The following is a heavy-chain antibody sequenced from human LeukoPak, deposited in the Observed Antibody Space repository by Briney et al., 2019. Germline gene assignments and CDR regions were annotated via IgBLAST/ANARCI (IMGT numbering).Heavy chain of an antibody. D-gene: IGHD6-19*01. Sequence: SETLSLTCTVSGGSVSSGSYYWSWIRQPLGKGLEWIGYIYYSGSTNYNPSLKSRVTISVDTSKNQFSLKLSSVTAADTAVYYCAREVKGPSSGWYYFDYWGQGTLVTVSS. V-gene: IGHV4-61*01. CDR1: GGSVSSGSYY. J-gene: IGHJ4*02. CDR3: AREVKGPSSGWYYFDY. CDR2: IYYSGST.